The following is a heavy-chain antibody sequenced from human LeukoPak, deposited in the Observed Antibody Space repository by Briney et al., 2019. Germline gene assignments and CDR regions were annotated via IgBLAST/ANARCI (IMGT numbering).Heavy chain of an antibody. Sequence: PSETLSLTCTVPGGSISGDYWSWIRQPPGKGLEWIGYISYSATTNYNPSLKSRVSFSIDTSKNQFSLKLTSVSAADTAVYFRATGHSSGWFDYWGQGTLVSVSS. CDR3: ATGHSSGWFDY. J-gene: IGHJ4*02. V-gene: IGHV4-59*01. CDR2: ISYSATT. CDR1: GGSISGDY. D-gene: IGHD6-19*01.